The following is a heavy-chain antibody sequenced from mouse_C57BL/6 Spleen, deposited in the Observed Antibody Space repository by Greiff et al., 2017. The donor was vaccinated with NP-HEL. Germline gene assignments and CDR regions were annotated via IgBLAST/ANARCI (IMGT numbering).Heavy chain of an antibody. D-gene: IGHD2-2*01. Sequence: EVQLVESGGGLVKPGGSLKLSCAASGFTFSSYAMSWVRQTPEKRLEWVATISDGGSYTYYPDNVKGRFTISRDNAKNNLYLQMSHLKSEDTAMYYCAREGIYYGYYWYFDVWGTGTTVTVSS. CDR3: AREGIYYGYYWYFDV. CDR1: GFTFSSYA. V-gene: IGHV5-4*01. CDR2: ISDGGSYT. J-gene: IGHJ1*03.